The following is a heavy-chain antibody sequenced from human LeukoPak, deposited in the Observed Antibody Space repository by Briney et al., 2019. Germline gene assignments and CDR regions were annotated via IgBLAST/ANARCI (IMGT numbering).Heavy chain of an antibody. CDR1: GYTFTGYY. V-gene: IGHV1-2*02. CDR3: ARVFCTNGVCYLLDY. D-gene: IGHD2-8*01. J-gene: IGHJ4*02. CDR2: INPNSGGT. Sequence: ASVKVSCKASGYTFTGYYMHWVRQAPGQGLEWMGWINPNSGGTNDAQKFQGRVTMTRDTSISTAYMELSRLRSDDTAVYYCARVFCTNGVCYLLDYWGQGTLVTVSS.